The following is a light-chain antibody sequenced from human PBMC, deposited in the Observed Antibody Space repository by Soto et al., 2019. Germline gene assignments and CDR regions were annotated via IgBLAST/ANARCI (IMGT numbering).Light chain of an antibody. Sequence: QSVLTQPPSVSGAPGQRITISCTGSSSNIGAGYAVHWYQHLPGKAPKLLIFDNNNRPSGVPDRFSGSKSGTSASLAITGRQAEDEADYYCQSFDSGLSVVVFGGGTKLTVL. CDR3: QSFDSGLSVVV. V-gene: IGLV1-40*01. CDR1: SSNIGAGYA. J-gene: IGLJ2*01. CDR2: DNN.